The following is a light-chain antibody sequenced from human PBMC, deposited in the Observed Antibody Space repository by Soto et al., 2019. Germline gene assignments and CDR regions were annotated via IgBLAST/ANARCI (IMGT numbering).Light chain of an antibody. CDR2: EVT. V-gene: IGLV2-14*01. CDR3: SSYTNSGTLVV. CDR1: SSDVGGYKY. Sequence: QSALTQPASVSGSPGQSITISCTGTSSDVGGYKYVSWYQQRPGKAPKLMIYEVTNRPSGVSNRFSGSKSGNTASLTISRLQADDEADYYCSSYTNSGTLVVFGGGTKLTVL. J-gene: IGLJ2*01.